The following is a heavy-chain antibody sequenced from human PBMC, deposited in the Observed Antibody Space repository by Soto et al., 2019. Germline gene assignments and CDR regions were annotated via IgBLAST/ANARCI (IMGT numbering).Heavy chain of an antibody. Sequence: GESLKISCKVSGYSFAGYWITWLRQKPGKVLEWMGRIDPSDSQTYYSPSFRGHVTISVTKSITTVFLQWSSLRASDTAMYYCARQIYDSDTGPNFKYYFDSWGQGTPVTVSS. V-gene: IGHV5-10-1*01. D-gene: IGHD3-22*01. J-gene: IGHJ4*02. CDR1: GYSFAGYW. CDR3: ARQIYDSDTGPNFKYYFDS. CDR2: IDPSDSQT.